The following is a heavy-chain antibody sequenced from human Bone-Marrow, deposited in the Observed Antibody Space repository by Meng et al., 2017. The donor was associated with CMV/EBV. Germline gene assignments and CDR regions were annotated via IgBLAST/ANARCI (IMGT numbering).Heavy chain of an antibody. D-gene: IGHD2-2*01. CDR3: TSSTLDRYCNSTSCHLKNYSGMDV. Sequence: GESLKISCAASGCTFIGSAMHWVRQASGKGLEWVGRIRSKANSYATAYAASVKGRFTISRDGPKNTAYLQLTSQITEDTAVYYCTSSTLDRYCNSTSCHLKNYSGMDVWGQGTTVTVSS. J-gene: IGHJ6*02. V-gene: IGHV3-73*01. CDR1: GCTFIGSA. CDR2: IRSKANSYAT.